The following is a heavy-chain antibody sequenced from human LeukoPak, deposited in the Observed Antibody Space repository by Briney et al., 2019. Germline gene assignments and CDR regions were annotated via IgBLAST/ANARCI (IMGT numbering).Heavy chain of an antibody. V-gene: IGHV3-74*01. CDR3: ARPYSSAWANALDI. Sequence: PGGSLGLSCAVSGFTLSSSWMHWVRQAPGKGLVWVSRINTGGSSTAYADSVKGRFTISRDNAENTLYLQMNSLRVEDTAVYCCARPYSSAWANALDIWGQGTMVTVSS. CDR2: INTGGSST. D-gene: IGHD6-19*01. CDR1: GFTLSSSW. J-gene: IGHJ3*02.